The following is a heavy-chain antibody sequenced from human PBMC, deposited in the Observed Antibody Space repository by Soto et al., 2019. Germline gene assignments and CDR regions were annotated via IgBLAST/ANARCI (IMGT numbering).Heavy chain of an antibody. Sequence: QVQLVQSGAEVKKPGASVKVSCKASGYIFTNYAMHWVRQAPGQRLEWMGWINAANGNTKYSQKFHGRVTITTDTSASTAYMELSSLRSDDTAVYYCARAPDGSGSYSSDYFDYWGQGTLVTVSS. J-gene: IGHJ4*02. D-gene: IGHD3-10*01. V-gene: IGHV1-3*01. CDR2: INAANGNT. CDR3: ARAPDGSGSYSSDYFDY. CDR1: GYIFTNYA.